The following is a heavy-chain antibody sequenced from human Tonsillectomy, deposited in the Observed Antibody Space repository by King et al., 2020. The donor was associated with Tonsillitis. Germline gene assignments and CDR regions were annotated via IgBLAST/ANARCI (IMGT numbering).Heavy chain of an antibody. J-gene: IGHJ4*02. Sequence: VQLVESGGGLVQPGGSLRLSCAASGFTFISYAMTWVRQAPGKGLEWVSAISGSGSSTYYADSVKGRFTIPRDNSKNTLYLQRNSLRAEDTAVYYCSKGASGGSFYSLGSGFDYWGQGTLVTVSS. CDR3: SKGASGGSFYSLGSGFDY. D-gene: IGHD2-15*01. CDR2: ISGSGSST. CDR1: GFTFISYA. V-gene: IGHV3-23*04.